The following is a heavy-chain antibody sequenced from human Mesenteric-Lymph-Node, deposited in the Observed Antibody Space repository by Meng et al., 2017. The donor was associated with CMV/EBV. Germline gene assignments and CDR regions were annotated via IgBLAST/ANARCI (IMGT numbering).Heavy chain of an antibody. J-gene: IGHJ4*02. CDR3: AKGPLADIWGSYRSSFDY. Sequence: GESLKISCAASGFTFSNYGMHWVRQAPGKGLEWVAFIRFDGSNQYYAGSVKGRFTISRDNSKNTLYLQMNSLRAEDTAVYYCAKGPLADIWGSYRSSFDYWGQGTLVTVSS. CDR2: IRFDGSNQ. CDR1: GFTFSNYG. V-gene: IGHV3-30*02. D-gene: IGHD3-16*02.